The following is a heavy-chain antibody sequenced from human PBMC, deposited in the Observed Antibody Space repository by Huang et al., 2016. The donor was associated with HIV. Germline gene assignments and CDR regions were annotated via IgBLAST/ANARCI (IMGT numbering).Heavy chain of an antibody. CDR2: ISYDGSNK. D-gene: IGHD1-26*01. V-gene: IGHV3-30*18. CDR1: GFSFSTDG. J-gene: IGHJ4*02. CDR3: AKDGADEEWDIDY. Sequence: VQLVESGGGVVQPGRSLRLACAASGFSFSTDGLHWVRQAPGKGLEWGAVISYDGSNKYYAHSVKGRFTISRDTSENKVYLQMNSLRHEDTAVYYCAKDGADEEWDIDYWGQGTLVTVSS.